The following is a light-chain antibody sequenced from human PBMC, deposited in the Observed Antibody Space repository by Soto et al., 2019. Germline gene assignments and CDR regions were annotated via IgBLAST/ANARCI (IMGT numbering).Light chain of an antibody. CDR1: QSVGNN. V-gene: IGKV3-15*01. J-gene: IGKJ1*01. CDR2: GAY. Sequence: EIVMTQSPATLSVSPGERTTLSCRASQSVGNNLAWYQQKPGQAPRLLIYGAYTRATGIPARFSGSGSGTDFTLTISSLQSEDFAVYYCQHYNYWPPKTFGQGTKLDI. CDR3: QHYNYWPPKT.